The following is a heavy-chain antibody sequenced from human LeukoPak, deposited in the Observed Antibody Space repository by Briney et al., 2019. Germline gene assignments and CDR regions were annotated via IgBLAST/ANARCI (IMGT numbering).Heavy chain of an antibody. Sequence: SETLSLTCTVSGGSISSYYWSWIRQPPGKGLEWIGYIYYSGSTNYNPSLKSRVTISVDTSKNQFSLKLSSVTAADTAVYYCARAPRTTATTSEAFDIWGQGTMVTVSS. CDR1: GGSISSYY. CDR2: IYYSGST. J-gene: IGHJ3*02. CDR3: ARAPRTTATTSEAFDI. D-gene: IGHD4-17*01. V-gene: IGHV4-59*01.